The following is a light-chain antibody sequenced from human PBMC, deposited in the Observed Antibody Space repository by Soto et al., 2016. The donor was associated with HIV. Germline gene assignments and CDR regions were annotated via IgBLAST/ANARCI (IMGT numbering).Light chain of an antibody. V-gene: IGLV3-21*03. CDR2: DDS. CDR1: NIGSKS. CDR3: QVWDSSSDLPNWV. Sequence: SYELTQPPSVSVAPGKTARITCGGNNIGSKSVHWYQQKPGQAPVLVVYDDSDRPLGIPERFSGSNSGNTATLTISRVEAGDEADYYCQVWDSSSDLPNWVFGGGTKLTVL. J-gene: IGLJ3*02.